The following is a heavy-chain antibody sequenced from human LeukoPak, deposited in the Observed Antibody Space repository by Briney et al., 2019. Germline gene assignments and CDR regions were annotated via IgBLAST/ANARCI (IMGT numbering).Heavy chain of an antibody. J-gene: IGHJ5*02. CDR1: GGSIGTFH. CDR2: IFTIEVT. V-gene: IGHV4-4*09. Sequence: SETLSLTCSVSGGSIGTFHWHWIRQPPGKGLEWIGYIFTIEVTNYNPSHKSRVTISVDTSKNQFSLRLSSVTAADTAVYYCARSDGIVGEEAWFDPWGQGTLVTVSS. D-gene: IGHD1-26*01. CDR3: ARSDGIVGEEAWFDP.